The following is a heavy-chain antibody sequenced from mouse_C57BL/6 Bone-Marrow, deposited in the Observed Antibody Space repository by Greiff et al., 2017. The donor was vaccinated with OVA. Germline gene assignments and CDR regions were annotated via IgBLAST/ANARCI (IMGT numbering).Heavy chain of an antibody. CDR3: ARLGYYGSSPFAY. CDR2: ISSGSSTI. V-gene: IGHV5-17*01. CDR1: GFTFSDYG. Sequence: EVKLQESGGGLVKPGGSLKLSCAASGFTFSDYGMHWVRQAPEKGLEWVAYISSGSSTIYYADTVKGRFTISRDNAKNTLFLQMTSLRSEDTAMYYCARLGYYGSSPFAYWGQGTLVTVSA. D-gene: IGHD1-1*01. J-gene: IGHJ3*01.